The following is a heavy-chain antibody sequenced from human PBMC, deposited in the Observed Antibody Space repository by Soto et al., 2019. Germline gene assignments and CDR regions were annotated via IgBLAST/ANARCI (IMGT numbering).Heavy chain of an antibody. D-gene: IGHD3-22*01. J-gene: IGHJ3*02. CDR2: IFYDGSNK. CDR1: GFTFSSYS. Sequence: QVQLVESGGGVVQPGRSLRLSCAASGFTFSSYSIHWVRQAPGKGLEWVAVIFYDGSNKYYADSVKGRFTISRDNSKNTLSLQMNSLRAEDTAVYYCARKKSSCYLYRDAFDIWGQGTMVTVSS. V-gene: IGHV3-30-3*01. CDR3: ARKKSSCYLYRDAFDI.